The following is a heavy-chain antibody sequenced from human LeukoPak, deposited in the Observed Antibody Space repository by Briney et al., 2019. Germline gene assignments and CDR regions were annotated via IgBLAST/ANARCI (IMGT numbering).Heavy chain of an antibody. CDR2: MNPNSGNT. Sequence: ASVKVSCKASGYTFISYGIGWVRQAPGQGLEWMGWMNPNSGNTGYAQKFQGRVTMTRNTSISTAYMELSSLRSEDTAVYYCARGSFIPAGWGQGTLVTVSS. J-gene: IGHJ4*02. D-gene: IGHD2-21*01. CDR3: ARGSFIPAG. CDR1: GYTFISYG. V-gene: IGHV1-8*01.